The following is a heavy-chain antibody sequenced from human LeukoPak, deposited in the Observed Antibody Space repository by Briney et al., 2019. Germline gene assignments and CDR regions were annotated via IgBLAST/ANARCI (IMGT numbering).Heavy chain of an antibody. Sequence: PGGSLRLSCAASGFTFSSYSMNWVRQARGKGREWVSSISSSSSYIYYADSVKGRFTISRDNAKNSLYLQMNSLRPEDTAVYYCARGPNCSGGSCYSDYYYYGMDVWGQGTTVTVSS. CDR3: ARGPNCSGGSCYSDYYYYGMDV. CDR1: GFTFSSYS. D-gene: IGHD2-15*01. J-gene: IGHJ6*02. V-gene: IGHV3-21*01. CDR2: ISSSSSYI.